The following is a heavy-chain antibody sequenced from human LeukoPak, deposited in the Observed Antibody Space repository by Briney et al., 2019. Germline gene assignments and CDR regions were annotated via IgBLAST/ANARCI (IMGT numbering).Heavy chain of an antibody. CDR1: GYHFATYW. D-gene: IGHD2-8*01. J-gene: IGHJ6*02. CDR2: IYPRDSDT. Sequence: GESLKISCKTSGYHFATYWIGRVRHMPGKGLELMAIIYPRDSDTRYSPSSQGHVTISADRSTNTAYLQWSSLKASDTDIYYCARQGATPTNYYYYGLDVWGQGTTVTVSS. CDR3: ARQGATPTNYYYYGLDV. V-gene: IGHV5-51*01.